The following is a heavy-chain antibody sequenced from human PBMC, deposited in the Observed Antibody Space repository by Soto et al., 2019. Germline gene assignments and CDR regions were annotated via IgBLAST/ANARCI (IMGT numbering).Heavy chain of an antibody. CDR2: INPSGGST. D-gene: IGHD2-2*01. CDR3: ARNSDIVVVPAVVDSAFDV. V-gene: IGHV1-46*01. Sequence: QVQLVQSGAEVKKPGASVKVSCKASGYTFTSYYMHWVRQAPGQGLEWMGIINPSGGSTSYAQKFQGRVTMTRDTSTSTVYMELSSLRSEDTAVYYCARNSDIVVVPAVVDSAFDVWGQGTMVTVSS. CDR1: GYTFTSYY. J-gene: IGHJ3*01.